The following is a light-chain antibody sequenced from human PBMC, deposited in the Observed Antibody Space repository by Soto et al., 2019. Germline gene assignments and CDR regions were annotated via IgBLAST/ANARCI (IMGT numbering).Light chain of an antibody. CDR1: QSVSSN. J-gene: IGKJ5*01. CDR2: DAS. CDR3: QQRSNWQTT. V-gene: IGKV3D-11*02. Sequence: ENVLTQSPATLSLSPGERATLSCRASQSVSSNLAWYQQKPGQAPRLLIYDASNRATGIPARFSGSGSGTDFTLTISSLEPEDFAVYYCQQRSNWQTTFGQGTRLEIK.